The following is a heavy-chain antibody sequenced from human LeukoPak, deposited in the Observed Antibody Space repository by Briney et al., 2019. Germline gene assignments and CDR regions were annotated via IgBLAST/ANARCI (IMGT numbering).Heavy chain of an antibody. CDR3: ARVRGYGDYRIWYFDL. CDR2: IYHSGST. V-gene: IGHV4-4*02. Sequence: PSETLSLTCAVSGGSISSSNWWSWVRQPPGKGLEWIGEIYHSGSTNYNPSPKSRVTIPVDKSKNQFSLKLSSVTAADTAVYYCARVRGYGDYRIWYFDLWGRGTLVTVSS. D-gene: IGHD4-17*01. CDR1: GGSISSSNW. J-gene: IGHJ2*01.